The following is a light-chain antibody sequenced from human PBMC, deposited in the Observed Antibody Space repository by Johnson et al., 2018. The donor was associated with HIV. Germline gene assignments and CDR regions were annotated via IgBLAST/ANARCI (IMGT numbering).Light chain of an antibody. Sequence: QSVLTQPPSVSAAPGQKVTISCSGSSSNIGNNYVSWYQQLPGTAPKLLIYDNNKRPSGIPDRFSGSKSDTSATLGITGLQTGDEAVYYCGTWDSSLSAFYVVGTGTKVTVL. CDR3: GTWDSSLSAFYV. V-gene: IGLV1-51*01. CDR2: DNN. J-gene: IGLJ1*01. CDR1: SSNIGNNY.